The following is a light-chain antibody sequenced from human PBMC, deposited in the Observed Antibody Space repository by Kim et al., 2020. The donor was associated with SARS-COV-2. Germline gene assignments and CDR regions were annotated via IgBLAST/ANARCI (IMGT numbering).Light chain of an antibody. J-gene: IGKJ2*01. V-gene: IGKV3-15*01. Sequence: VSPGERATLSCRASQSVYSNLAWYQQKPGQAPRLLIYAASTRATGIPARFSGSGSGTEFTLTISSLQSEDFAVYYCQQYHNWPPYTFGQGTKLEIK. CDR1: QSVYSN. CDR2: AAS. CDR3: QQYHNWPPYT.